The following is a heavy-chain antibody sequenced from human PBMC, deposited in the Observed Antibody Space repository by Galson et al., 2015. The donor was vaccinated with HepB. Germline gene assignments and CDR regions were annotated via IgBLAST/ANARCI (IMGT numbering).Heavy chain of an antibody. J-gene: IGHJ4*02. CDR3: TTERWLLQKAVDY. CDR1: GFTFSNAW. CDR2: IKSKTDGGTT. Sequence: SLRLSCAASGFTFSNAWMSWVRQAPGKGLEWVGRIKSKTDGGTTDYAAPVKGRFTISRDDSKNTLYLQMNSLKTEDTAVYYCTTERWLLQKAVDYWGQGTLVTVSS. D-gene: IGHD5-24*01. V-gene: IGHV3-15*01.